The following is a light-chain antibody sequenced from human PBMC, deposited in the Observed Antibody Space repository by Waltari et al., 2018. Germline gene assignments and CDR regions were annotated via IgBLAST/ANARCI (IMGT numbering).Light chain of an antibody. Sequence: DIQMTQSPSSVSASVGDRVTIPCRASQDISRSLAWYQQKAGKAPKFLIYDASTLQSGVPSRFSGSGSGTDFTLTISSLQPEDFATYYCQQGNDFPLTFGGGTKVEI. CDR1: QDISRS. CDR2: DAS. V-gene: IGKV1-12*01. J-gene: IGKJ4*01. CDR3: QQGNDFPLT.